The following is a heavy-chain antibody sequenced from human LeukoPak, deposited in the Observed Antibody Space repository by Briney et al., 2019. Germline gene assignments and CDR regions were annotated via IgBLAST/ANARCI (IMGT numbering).Heavy chain of an antibody. CDR1: GGTFSSYA. J-gene: IGHJ3*02. V-gene: IGHV1-69*04. D-gene: IGHD5-18*01. CDR3: ARDRGYSYGLIAFDI. Sequence: SVKVSCKASGGTFSSYAISWVRQAPGQGLEWMGRIIPIFGIANYAQKVQGRVTITADKSTSTAYMELSSLRSEDTAVYYCARDRGYSYGLIAFDIWGQGTMVTVSS. CDR2: IIPIFGIA.